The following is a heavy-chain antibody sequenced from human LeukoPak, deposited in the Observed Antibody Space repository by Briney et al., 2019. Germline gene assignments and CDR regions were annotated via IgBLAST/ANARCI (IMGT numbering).Heavy chain of an antibody. Sequence: ASVKVSRKASRYTSTGYYMHWVRQAPGQGVGWVGWINPNSGGTNYAQTFQGRVTMTRDTSISTAYIQLSRLRSDDTAVYYCARHLSRGGSCYSGSACLDYWGERTLVTVSS. CDR2: INPNSGGT. D-gene: IGHD2-15*01. J-gene: IGHJ4*02. CDR1: RYTSTGYY. CDR3: ARHLSRGGSCYSGSACLDY. V-gene: IGHV1-2*02.